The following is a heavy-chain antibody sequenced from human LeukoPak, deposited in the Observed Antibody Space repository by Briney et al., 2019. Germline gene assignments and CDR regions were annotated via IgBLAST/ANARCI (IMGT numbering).Heavy chain of an antibody. CDR3: ARSLDGIYSLPFDY. CDR2: IYTSGST. CDR1: GGSISSGSYY. V-gene: IGHV4-61*02. J-gene: IGHJ4*01. Sequence: SETLSLTCTVSGGSISSGSYYWSWIRQPAGKGLEWIGRIYTSGSTNYNPSLKSRVTISVDTSKNQFSLKLSSVTAADTAVYYCARSLDGIYSLPFDYWGQGTLVTVSS. D-gene: IGHD1-26*01.